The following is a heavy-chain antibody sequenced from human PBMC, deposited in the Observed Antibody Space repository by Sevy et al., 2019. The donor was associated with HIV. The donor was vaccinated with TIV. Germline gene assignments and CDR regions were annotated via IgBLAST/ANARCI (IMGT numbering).Heavy chain of an antibody. V-gene: IGHV3-49*04. J-gene: IGHJ3*02. CDR1: GFTFGDYA. CDR2: LRSKAYGGQT. D-gene: IGHD5-12*01. CDR3: TRELPNRRDGYTGEAFDI. Sequence: GGSLRLSCTASGFTFGDYAMSWVRRAPGKGLEWVGFLRSKAYGGQTEYAASVKGRFTISRDDSKSIAYLQMNSLKTEDTAVYYCTRELPNRRDGYTGEAFDIWAQGTMVTVSS.